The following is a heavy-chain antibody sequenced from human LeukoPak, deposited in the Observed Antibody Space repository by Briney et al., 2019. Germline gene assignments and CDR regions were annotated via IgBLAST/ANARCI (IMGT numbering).Heavy chain of an antibody. CDR2: IDQDGSVR. D-gene: IGHD6-13*01. V-gene: IGHV3-7*01. CDR3: ARDPGSSSFDY. Sequence: PGGSLRLSCVASGFTFSSFWMSWVRQAPGKGLEFVANIDQDGSVRNYVDSVKGRFIISRDNAKNSLHLQMDSLRAEDTAVYFCARDPGSSSFDYWGLGTPVTASS. CDR1: GFTFSSFW. J-gene: IGHJ4*02.